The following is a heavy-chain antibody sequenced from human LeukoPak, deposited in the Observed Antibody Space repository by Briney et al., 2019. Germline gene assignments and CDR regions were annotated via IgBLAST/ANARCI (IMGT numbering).Heavy chain of an antibody. V-gene: IGHV4-59*01. Sequence: SETLSLTCTVSGGSLSSYYWTWIRQAPGQGLEWIGYIYYSGSTNYSPSLKSRVTISVDTPKNQFSLKLSSVTAADTAVYYCARDLDWNDAPECMDVWGQGTTVTVSS. CDR2: IYYSGST. D-gene: IGHD1-1*01. CDR3: ARDLDWNDAPECMDV. J-gene: IGHJ6*02. CDR1: GGSLSSYY.